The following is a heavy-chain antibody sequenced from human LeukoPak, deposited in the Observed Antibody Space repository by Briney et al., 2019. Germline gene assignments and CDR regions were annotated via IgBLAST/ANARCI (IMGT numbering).Heavy chain of an antibody. CDR1: GFTFSSYE. J-gene: IGHJ6*03. Sequence: PGGSLRLSCAASGFTFSSYEMNWVRQAPGKGLEWVSYISSSGSTIYYADSVKGRFTISRDNAKNSLYLQMNSLRAEDTAVYYSARDSPYGNYYYYYMEVWGKGTTVTVSS. V-gene: IGHV3-48*03. CDR3: ARDSPYGNYYYYYMEV. CDR2: ISSSGSTI. D-gene: IGHD1-1*01.